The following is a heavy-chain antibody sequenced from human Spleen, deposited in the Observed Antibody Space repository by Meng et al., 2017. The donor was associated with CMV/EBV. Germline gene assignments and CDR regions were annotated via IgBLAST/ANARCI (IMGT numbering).Heavy chain of an antibody. J-gene: IGHJ4*02. CDR2: IYPGDSDT. Sequence: KCSGYSCTSYWSGWVRQMPGKGLEWMGIIYPGDSDTRYSPSFQGQVTISADKSISTAYLQWSSLKASDTAMYYCARLAMTTVTYYFDYWGQGTLVTVSS. V-gene: IGHV5-51*01. D-gene: IGHD4-17*01. CDR3: ARLAMTTVTYYFDY. CDR1: GYSCTSYW.